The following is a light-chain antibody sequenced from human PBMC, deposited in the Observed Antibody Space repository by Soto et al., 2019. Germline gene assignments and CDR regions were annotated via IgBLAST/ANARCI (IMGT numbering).Light chain of an antibody. CDR2: EVS. J-gene: IGLJ2*01. V-gene: IGLV2-8*01. Sequence: QSALTQPPSASGSPGQSVTISCTGTSSDVGGYNYVSWYQQHPGKAPKLIIYEVSKRPSGVPDRFSGSKSGNTASLTGAGLQAEDEADYYCSSYAGSNGGVFGGGTKLTVL. CDR1: SSDVGGYNY. CDR3: SSYAGSNGGV.